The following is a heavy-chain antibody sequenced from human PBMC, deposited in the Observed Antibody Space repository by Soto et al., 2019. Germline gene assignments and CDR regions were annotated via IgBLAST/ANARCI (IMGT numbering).Heavy chain of an antibody. J-gene: IGHJ5*02. V-gene: IGHV1-58*02. CDR3: AADMAVYDWSRSFDP. D-gene: IGHD3-9*01. CDR2: IVVGSGNT. CDR1: GFTFSSSG. Sequence: SVKVTCKASGFTFSSSGIHWVRQARGQRLEWIGWIVVGSGNTNYAQKFQERVTITRDVSTNTAYMELTSLRSEDTAVYYCAADMAVYDWSRSFDPWGQGTLVTVSS.